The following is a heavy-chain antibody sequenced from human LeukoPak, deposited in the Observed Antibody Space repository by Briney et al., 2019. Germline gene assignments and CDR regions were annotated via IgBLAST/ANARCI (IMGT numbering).Heavy chain of an antibody. CDR2: ISSSSSYT. J-gene: IGHJ3*02. Sequence: GSLRLSCAASGFTFSDYYMSWIRQASGKGLEWVSYISSSSSYTNYADSVKGRFTISRDNAKNSLYLQMNSLRAEDTAVYCCARDHSSSWYAAGAFDIWGQGTMVTVSS. CDR3: ARDHSSSWYAAGAFDI. CDR1: GFTFSDYY. D-gene: IGHD6-13*01. V-gene: IGHV3-11*06.